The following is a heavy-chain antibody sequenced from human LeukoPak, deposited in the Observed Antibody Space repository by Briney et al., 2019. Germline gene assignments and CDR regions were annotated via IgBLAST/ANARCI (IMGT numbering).Heavy chain of an antibody. CDR2: INHSGST. CDR1: GGSFSGYY. V-gene: IGHV4-34*01. CDR3: ARGPITTYYYDSSGSVNWFDP. Sequence: TASETLSLTCAVYGGSFSGYYWSWIRQPPGKGLEWIGEINHSGSTNYNPSLKSRVTISVDTSKNQFSLKLSSVTAADTAVYYCARGPITTYYYDSSGSVNWFDPWGQGTLVTVSS. J-gene: IGHJ5*02. D-gene: IGHD3-22*01.